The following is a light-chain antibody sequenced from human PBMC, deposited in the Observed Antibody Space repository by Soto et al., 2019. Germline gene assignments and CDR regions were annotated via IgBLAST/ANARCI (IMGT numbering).Light chain of an antibody. Sequence: EIVLTQSPATLSLSPGERATLSCRASQSVSNNLGWYQQKPGQAPRLLIYDASNRSTDIPARFSGSGSGTDFTLPINSLEPEDFAVYYCQQRSNWPRTFGQGTKLEIK. J-gene: IGKJ2*01. CDR2: DAS. V-gene: IGKV3-11*01. CDR3: QQRSNWPRT. CDR1: QSVSNN.